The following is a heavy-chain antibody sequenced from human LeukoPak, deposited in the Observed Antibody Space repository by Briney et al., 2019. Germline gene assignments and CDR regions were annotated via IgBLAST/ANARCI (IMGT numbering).Heavy chain of an antibody. V-gene: IGHV3-21*01. CDR2: ISSSSSYI. J-gene: IGHJ5*02. D-gene: IGHD3-3*01. Sequence: PGGSLRLSCAASGFTFSSYSMNWVRQAPGKGLVWVSSISSSSSYIYYADPVKGRFTISRDNAKNSLYLQMNSLRAEDTAVYYCARGEADYDFWSGYSNWFDPWGQGTLVTVSS. CDR3: ARGEADYDFWSGYSNWFDP. CDR1: GFTFSSYS.